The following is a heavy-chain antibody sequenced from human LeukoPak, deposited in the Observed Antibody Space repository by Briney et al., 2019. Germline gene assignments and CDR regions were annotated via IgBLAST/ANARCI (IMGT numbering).Heavy chain of an antibody. Sequence: EASVKVSCKASGGTFSSYAISWVRQAPGQGLEWMGRIIPILGIANYAQKFQGRVTITADKSTSTAYMELSSLRSEDTAVYYCARKGRGYDYYFDYWGQGTLVTVSS. D-gene: IGHD5-12*01. J-gene: IGHJ4*02. CDR2: IIPILGIA. CDR1: GGTFSSYA. CDR3: ARKGRGYDYYFDY. V-gene: IGHV1-69*04.